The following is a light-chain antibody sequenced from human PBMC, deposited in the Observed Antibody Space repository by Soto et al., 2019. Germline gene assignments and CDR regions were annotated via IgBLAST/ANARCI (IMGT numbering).Light chain of an antibody. CDR2: AAS. CDR3: QKYNSALWT. Sequence: DIQMTQSPSSLSASVGDRVTITCRASQGISNYLAWYQQKPGKVPKLLIYAASTLQSGVPSRFSGSGSGTYFTLTISSLPPEDVATYYCQKYNSALWTFGQGTKVEIK. CDR1: QGISNY. J-gene: IGKJ1*01. V-gene: IGKV1-27*01.